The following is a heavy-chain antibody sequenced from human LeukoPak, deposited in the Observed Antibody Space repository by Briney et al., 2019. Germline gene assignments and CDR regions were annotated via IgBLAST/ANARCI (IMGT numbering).Heavy chain of an antibody. CDR1: GGSISSGSYY. D-gene: IGHD4/OR15-4a*01. J-gene: IGHJ4*02. CDR2: IYTSGST. CDR3: ARLTMVAYFDY. Sequence: PSETLSLTCTVSGGSISSGSYYWRWIRQPPGKGLEWIGRIYTSGSTNYNPSLKSRVTISVDTTKNQFSLKLSSVTTADTDEYYCARLTMVAYFDYWGQGTLVTVSS. V-gene: IGHV4-61*02.